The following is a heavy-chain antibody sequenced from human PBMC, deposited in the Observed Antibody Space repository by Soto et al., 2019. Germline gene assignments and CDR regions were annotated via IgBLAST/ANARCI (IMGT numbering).Heavy chain of an antibody. CDR1: GFTFSNYA. D-gene: IGHD6-13*01. V-gene: IGHV3-30*18. CDR3: ANDGAIAAADYFFDY. CDR2: IASDGKDK. Sequence: QVQLVESGGGVVQPGRSLKLSCAASGFTFSNYAIHWVRQAPGKGLEWVAGIASDGKDKRYADSVKGRFTISRDNYKNTVYLQMNSLRGEDTAVYYCANDGAIAAADYFFDYWGQGSLVTVSS. J-gene: IGHJ4*02.